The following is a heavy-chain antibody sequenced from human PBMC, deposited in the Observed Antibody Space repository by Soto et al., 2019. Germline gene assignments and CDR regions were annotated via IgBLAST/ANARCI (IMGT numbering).Heavy chain of an antibody. Sequence: GGSLRLSCAASGFTFSSYSMNWVRQAPGKGLEWGSSISNSSSYIYYADSVKGRFTISRDNAKNSLYLQMNSLRAEDTAVYYCARPVTAIDDILTGYYSGFYGMDVWGQGTTVTVSS. CDR2: ISNSSSYI. D-gene: IGHD3-9*01. CDR3: ARPVTAIDDILTGYYSGFYGMDV. V-gene: IGHV3-21*01. CDR1: GFTFSSYS. J-gene: IGHJ6*02.